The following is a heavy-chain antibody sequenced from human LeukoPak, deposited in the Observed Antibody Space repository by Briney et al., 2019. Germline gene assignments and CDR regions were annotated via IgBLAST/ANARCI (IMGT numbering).Heavy chain of an antibody. Sequence: GGSLRLSCAASGFTFSGSAMHWVRQASGKGLEWVGRIRSKANSYATAYAASVKGRFTISRDDSKNTAYLQMNSLKTEDPAVYYCTRVLSDSSSAKFDYWGQGTLVTVSS. V-gene: IGHV3-73*01. D-gene: IGHD6-13*01. CDR1: GFTFSGSA. J-gene: IGHJ4*02. CDR2: IRSKANSYAT. CDR3: TRVLSDSSSAKFDY.